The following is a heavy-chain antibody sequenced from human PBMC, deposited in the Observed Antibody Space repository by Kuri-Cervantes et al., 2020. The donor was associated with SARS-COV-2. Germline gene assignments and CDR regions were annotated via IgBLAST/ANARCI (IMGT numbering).Heavy chain of an antibody. J-gene: IGHJ3*02. D-gene: IGHD3-16*01. V-gene: IGHV1-2*02. Sequence: ASVKVSCKASGYTFTGYYMHWVRQAPGQGLEWMGWINPNSGGTNYAQKFQGRVTMTRDTSISTAYMELSRLRSDDTAVYYCAREMITFGGGALFAFDIWGQGTRVTGSS. CDR1: GYTFTGYY. CDR2: INPNSGGT. CDR3: AREMITFGGGALFAFDI.